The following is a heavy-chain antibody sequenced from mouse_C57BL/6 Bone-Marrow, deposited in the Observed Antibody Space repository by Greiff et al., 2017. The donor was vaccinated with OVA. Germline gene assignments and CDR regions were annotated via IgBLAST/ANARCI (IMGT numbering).Heavy chain of an antibody. CDR2: ISDGGSYT. D-gene: IGHD1-1*01. V-gene: IGHV5-4*01. CDR3: ARDPYYYGSSPYYFDY. CDR1: GFTFSSYA. J-gene: IGHJ2*01. Sequence: DVKLVESGGGLVKPGGSLKLSCAASGFTFSSYAMSWVRQTPEKRLEWVATISDGGSYTYYPDNVKGRFTISRDNAKNNLYLQMSHLKSEDTAMYYCARDPYYYGSSPYYFDYWGQGTTRTVSS.